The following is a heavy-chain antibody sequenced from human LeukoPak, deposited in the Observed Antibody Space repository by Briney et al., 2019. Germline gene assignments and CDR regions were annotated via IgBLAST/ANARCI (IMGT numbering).Heavy chain of an antibody. J-gene: IGHJ2*01. Sequence: SETLSLTCAVNGGSFSGYYWSWIRQPPGKGLEWIGEINHSGSTKYYPSLKSRVTISADTPKNQFSLKLSSVTAADTAVYYCARGRRAYYYDSRGYQRYFDLWGRGTLVTVSS. D-gene: IGHD3-22*01. CDR3: ARGRRAYYYDSRGYQRYFDL. CDR2: INHSGST. CDR1: GGSFSGYY. V-gene: IGHV4-34*01.